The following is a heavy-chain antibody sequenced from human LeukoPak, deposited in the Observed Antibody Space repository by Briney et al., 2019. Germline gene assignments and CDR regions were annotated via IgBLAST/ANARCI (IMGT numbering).Heavy chain of an antibody. V-gene: IGHV1-2*02. Sequence: ASVKVSCKAPGYTFTGYYMHWVRQAPGQGLEWMGWINPNSGGTNYAQKFQGRVTMTRDTSISTAYMELSRLRSDDTAVYYCARVDGDYDGNYYYYYGMDVWGQGTTVTVSS. CDR1: GYTFTGYY. J-gene: IGHJ6*02. D-gene: IGHD4-23*01. CDR2: INPNSGGT. CDR3: ARVDGDYDGNYYYYYGMDV.